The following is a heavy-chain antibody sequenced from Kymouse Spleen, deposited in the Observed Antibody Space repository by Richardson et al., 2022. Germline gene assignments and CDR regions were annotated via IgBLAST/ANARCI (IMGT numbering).Heavy chain of an antibody. D-gene: IGHD6-13*01. CDR1: GDSVSSNSAA. Sequence: QVQLQQSGPGLVKPSQTLSLTCAISGDSVSSNSAAWNWIRQSPSRGLEWLGRTYYRSKWYNDYAVSVKSRITINPDTSKNQFSLQLNSVTPEDTAVYYCARDRRQQLVTDPYYYYGMDVWGQGTTVTVSS. CDR3: ARDRRQQLVTDPYYYYGMDV. J-gene: IGHJ6*02. V-gene: IGHV6-1*01. CDR2: TYYRSKWYN.